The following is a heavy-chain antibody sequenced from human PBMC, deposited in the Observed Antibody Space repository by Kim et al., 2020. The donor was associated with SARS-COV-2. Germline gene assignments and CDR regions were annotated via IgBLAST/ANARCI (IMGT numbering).Heavy chain of an antibody. V-gene: IGHV3-23*03. D-gene: IGHD3-22*01. J-gene: IGHJ4*02. CDR1: GFTFSSYA. Sequence: GGSLRLSCAASGFTFSSYAMSWVRQAPGKGLEWVSGIYSGGSSTYYADSVKGRFTISRDNSKNTLYLQMNSLRAEDTAVYYCARWLDYYDSSGYYIYWGPGTLFTVSP. CDR3: ARWLDYYDSSGYYIY. CDR2: IYSGGSST.